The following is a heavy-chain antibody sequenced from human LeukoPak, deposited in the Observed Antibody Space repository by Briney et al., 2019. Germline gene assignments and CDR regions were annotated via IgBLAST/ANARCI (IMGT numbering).Heavy chain of an antibody. CDR3: AKTGPRSGSLYYFDY. CDR1: GFTFSSYA. D-gene: IGHD1-26*01. V-gene: IGHV3-23*01. J-gene: IGHJ4*02. Sequence: GGSLRLSCAASGFTFSSYAMSWVRQAPGKGLEWVSAISGSGGSTYYTDSVKGRFIISRDNSKNTLYLQMNSLRAEDTAVYYCAKTGPRSGSLYYFDYWGQGTLVTVSS. CDR2: ISGSGGST.